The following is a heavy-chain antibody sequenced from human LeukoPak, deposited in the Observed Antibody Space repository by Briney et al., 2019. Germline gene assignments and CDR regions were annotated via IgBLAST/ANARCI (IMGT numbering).Heavy chain of an antibody. CDR2: IDYSGGT. V-gene: IGHV4-59*01. Sequence: SETLSLTCTASGGSIRSYYWSWIRQPPGKGLEWIGYIDYSGGTNYNPSLKSRVTISIDTSKNQFPLRLSSVTAADTAVYYCARAVGATPPSFDYWGQGTLVTVSS. D-gene: IGHD1-26*01. CDR3: ARAVGATPPSFDY. J-gene: IGHJ4*02. CDR1: GGSIRSYY.